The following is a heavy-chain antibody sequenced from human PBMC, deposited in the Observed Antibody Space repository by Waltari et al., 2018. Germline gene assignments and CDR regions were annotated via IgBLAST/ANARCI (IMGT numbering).Heavy chain of an antibody. V-gene: IGHV4-38-2*01. CDR2: IYHSGTT. CDR1: GYSISSGYY. J-gene: IGHJ5*02. D-gene: IGHD2-15*01. Sequence: QVQLQEPVPGLVKPSETLSLTCAVSGYSISSGYYWGWIRQPPGKGLEWIGSIYHSGTTYYNPSLKSRVTISVDTSKNQFSLKLSSVTAADTAVYYCARTVVVVAATLGWFDPWGQGTLVTVSS. CDR3: ARTVVVVAATLGWFDP.